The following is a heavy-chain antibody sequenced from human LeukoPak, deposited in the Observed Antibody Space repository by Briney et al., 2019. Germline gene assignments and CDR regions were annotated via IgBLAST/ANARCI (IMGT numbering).Heavy chain of an antibody. D-gene: IGHD5-24*01. CDR2: INHSGST. CDR1: GGSFSGYY. V-gene: IGHV4-34*01. J-gene: IGHJ3*02. Sequence: SETLSLTCAVYGGSFSGYYWSWIRQPPGKGLEWIGEINHSGSTNYNPSLKSRVTISVDTSKNQFSLKLSSVTAADTAVYYCATDGYTALDAFDIRGQGTMVTVSS. CDR3: ATDGYTALDAFDI.